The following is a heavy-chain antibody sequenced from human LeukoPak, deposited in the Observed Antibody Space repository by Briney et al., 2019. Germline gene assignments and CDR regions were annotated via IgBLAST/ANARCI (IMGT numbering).Heavy chain of an antibody. Sequence: SVKVSCKASGGTFSSYAISWVRQAPGQGLEWMGGIIPIFGTANYAQKFQGRVTITADKSTSTAYMELSSLRSEDTAVYYCARGCSGGSYLLWFDPWGKGPLVTVSS. J-gene: IGHJ5*02. CDR2: IIPIFGTA. D-gene: IGHD2-15*01. CDR1: GGTFSSYA. V-gene: IGHV1-69*06. CDR3: ARGCSGGSYLLWFDP.